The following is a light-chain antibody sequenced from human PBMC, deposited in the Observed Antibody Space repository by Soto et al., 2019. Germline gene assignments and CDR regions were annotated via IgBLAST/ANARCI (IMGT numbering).Light chain of an antibody. J-gene: IGKJ1*01. CDR1: QSVSSSY. Sequence: EIVLTQSPGTLSLSPGERATLSCRASQSVSSSYLAWYQQKPGQAPRLLIYGASSRATGIPDRFSGSGSGTDFTLTSSRLEPEDFAVSYCQQYGSSAWTFGQGTKVEIK. CDR2: GAS. CDR3: QQYGSSAWT. V-gene: IGKV3-20*01.